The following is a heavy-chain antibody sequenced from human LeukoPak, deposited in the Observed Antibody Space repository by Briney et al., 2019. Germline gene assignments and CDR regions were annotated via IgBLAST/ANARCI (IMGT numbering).Heavy chain of an antibody. J-gene: IGHJ5*02. Sequence: SETLSLTCTVSGGSISSNYWSWIRQPPGKGLEWIGYIYYSGSTNYNPSLKSRVTITVDTSKNQFSLKLSSVTAADTAVYYCARDLSDHYYGSGSYYAVWFDPWGQGTLVTVSS. CDR1: GGSISSNY. CDR2: IYYSGST. CDR3: ARDLSDHYYGSGSYYAVWFDP. D-gene: IGHD3-10*01. V-gene: IGHV4-59*01.